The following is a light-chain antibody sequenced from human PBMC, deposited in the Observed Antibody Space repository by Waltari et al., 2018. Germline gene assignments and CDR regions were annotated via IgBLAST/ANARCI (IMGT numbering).Light chain of an antibody. J-gene: IGKJ5*01. Sequence: DIVMTQSPDSLAVSLGERATINCKSSQTILYNTNNKNYLAGYQQKPRQPPKLLIYWASTPESRVPCRFSGSESGTNFALTFSSLQAEDVAVYYCHQYYTTPITFGQGTRLEIK. V-gene: IGKV4-1*01. CDR3: HQYYTTPIT. CDR1: QTILYNTNNKNY. CDR2: WAS.